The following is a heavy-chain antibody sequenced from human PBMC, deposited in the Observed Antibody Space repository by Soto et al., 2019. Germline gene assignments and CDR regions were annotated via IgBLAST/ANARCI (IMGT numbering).Heavy chain of an antibody. CDR1: GFTFSSYA. CDR3: ASPLWRDDYNWGYFDL. Sequence: QVQLVESGGGVVQPGRSLRLSCAASGFTFSSYAMHWVRQVPGKGLEWVAVISYDGSNKYYADSVKGRFTISRDNSKNTRYLQMNSLRAEDTAVYYCASPLWRDDYNWGYFDLWGRGTLVTVSS. V-gene: IGHV3-30-3*01. CDR2: ISYDGSNK. J-gene: IGHJ2*01. D-gene: IGHD4-4*01.